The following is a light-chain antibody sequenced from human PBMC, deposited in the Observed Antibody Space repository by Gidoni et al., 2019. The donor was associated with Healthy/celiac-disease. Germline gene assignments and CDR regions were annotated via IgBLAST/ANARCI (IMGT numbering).Light chain of an antibody. CDR1: SSDVGGYNY. J-gene: IGLJ2*01. CDR3: SSYTSSSTV. V-gene: IGLV2-14*03. Sequence: QSALTRPASVPGSPGQSITISCTGTSSDVGGYNYVSWYQQHPGKAPKLMIYDVSNRPSGVSNRFSGSKSGNTASLTISGLQAEDEADYYCSSYTSSSTVFGGGTKLTVL. CDR2: DVS.